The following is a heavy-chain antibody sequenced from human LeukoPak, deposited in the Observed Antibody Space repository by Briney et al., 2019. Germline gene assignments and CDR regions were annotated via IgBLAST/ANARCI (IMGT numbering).Heavy chain of an antibody. Sequence: GGSLRLSCAASGFTFSSYEMNWVRQAPGKGLEWVSYMSSSGSTIYYADSVRGRFTISRDNAKNSLYLQMNSLRAEDTAVYYCARDNYYDSSGYRYFDYWGQGTLVTVSS. CDR2: MSSSGSTI. J-gene: IGHJ4*02. V-gene: IGHV3-48*03. CDR3: ARDNYYDSSGYRYFDY. CDR1: GFTFSSYE. D-gene: IGHD3-22*01.